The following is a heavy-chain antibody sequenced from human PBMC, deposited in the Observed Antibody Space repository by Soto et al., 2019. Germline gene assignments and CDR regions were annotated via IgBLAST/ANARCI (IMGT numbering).Heavy chain of an antibody. CDR3: ATDGGSYTSVYSAFDI. CDR1: GFTFSNYA. Sequence: PGGSLRLSCAASGFTFSNYAMHWVRQAPGKGLEWVAVIRYDATTEYNADSVKGRFTISRDNSKNTLYLQMNSLRDDDTAVYYCATDGGSYTSVYSAFDIWGQGTMVTVSS. J-gene: IGHJ3*02. D-gene: IGHD3-16*01. CDR2: IRYDATTE. V-gene: IGHV3-30-3*01.